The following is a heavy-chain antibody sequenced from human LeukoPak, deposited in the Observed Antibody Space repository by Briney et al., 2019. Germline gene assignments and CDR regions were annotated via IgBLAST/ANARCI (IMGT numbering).Heavy chain of an antibody. CDR2: LNTDGSRT. D-gene: IGHD2-15*01. J-gene: IGHJ3*02. V-gene: IGHV3-74*01. CDR1: GFTFSSYW. Sequence: GGSLRLSCAASGFTFSSYWMHWVRQAPGKGLVWVSRLNTDGSRTSYADSVKGRFTISRDNAKNMLYLQMNSLRAEDTAVYYCARESYCSGGSCYSGRAFDIWGQGTMVTVSS. CDR3: ARESYCSGGSCYSGRAFDI.